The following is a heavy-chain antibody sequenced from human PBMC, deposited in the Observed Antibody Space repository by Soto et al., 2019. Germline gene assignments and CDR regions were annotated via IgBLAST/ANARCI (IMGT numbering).Heavy chain of an antibody. CDR1: GFPFNTHG. CDR2: ISGGGDRT. Sequence: PGGSLRLSCGASGFPFNTHGMAWVRQAPGKGLEWVSGISGGGDRTQYADGVKGRFTISRDNSKNTVDLQMTSLRAEDTATYYCAKTANYDYVWGDYRYFFDHWGQGTVVTVSS. J-gene: IGHJ4*02. V-gene: IGHV3-23*01. D-gene: IGHD3-16*02. CDR3: AKTANYDYVWGDYRYFFDH.